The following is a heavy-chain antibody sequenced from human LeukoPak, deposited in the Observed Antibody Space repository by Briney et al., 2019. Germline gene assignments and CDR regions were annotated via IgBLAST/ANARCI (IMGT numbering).Heavy chain of an antibody. V-gene: IGHV4-30-2*01. Sequence: PSQTLSLTCAVSGGSISSGGYSWSWIRQPPGKGLEWIGYIYHSGSTYYNPSLKSRVTISLDRSKNQFSLKLSSVTAADTAVYYCARVKYDILTGYDWFDPWGQGTLVTVSS. CDR1: GGSISSGGYS. CDR3: ARVKYDILTGYDWFDP. CDR2: IYHSGST. J-gene: IGHJ5*02. D-gene: IGHD3-9*01.